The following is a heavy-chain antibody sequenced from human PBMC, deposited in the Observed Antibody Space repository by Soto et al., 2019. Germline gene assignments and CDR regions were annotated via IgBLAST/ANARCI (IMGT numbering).Heavy chain of an antibody. D-gene: IGHD3-10*01. CDR2: IWYDGSNK. CDR3: ASLYGSGLYYYYGMDV. V-gene: IGHV3-33*01. J-gene: IGHJ6*02. CDR1: GFTFSSYG. Sequence: GGSLRLSCAASGFTFSSYGMHWVRQAPGKGLEWVAVIWYDGSNKYYADSVKGRFTISRDNSKNTLYLQKNSLRAEDTAVYYCASLYGSGLYYYYGMDVWGQGTTVTVSS.